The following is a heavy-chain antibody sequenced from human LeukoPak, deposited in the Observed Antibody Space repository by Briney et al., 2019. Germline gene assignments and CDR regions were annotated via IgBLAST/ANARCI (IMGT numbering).Heavy chain of an antibody. Sequence: KPSETLSLTCTVSGGSISSYYWTWIRQPAGKGLEWIGRIYPRGHTNYNPSLRSRVTLSVDTSKNEFSLKLSSVTAADTAVYYCARETAVPVDVFDHWGQGILVTVSS. D-gene: IGHD6-19*01. V-gene: IGHV4-4*07. J-gene: IGHJ4*02. CDR3: ARETAVPVDVFDH. CDR2: IYPRGHT. CDR1: GGSISSYY.